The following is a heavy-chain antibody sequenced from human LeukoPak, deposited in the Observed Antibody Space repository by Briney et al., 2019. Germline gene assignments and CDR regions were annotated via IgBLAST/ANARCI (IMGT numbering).Heavy chain of an antibody. V-gene: IGHV4-59*01. D-gene: IGHD6-19*01. CDR1: GGSISSYY. CDR2: IYYSGST. CDR3: ARAVAGRWFDP. J-gene: IGHJ5*02. Sequence: PSETLSLTCTVSGGSISSYYWSWIRQPPGKGLEWIGYIYYSGSTNYNPSLKSRVTISVDTSKNQFSLKLSSVTAADTAVYYCARAVAGRWFDPWGQGTLVTVSS.